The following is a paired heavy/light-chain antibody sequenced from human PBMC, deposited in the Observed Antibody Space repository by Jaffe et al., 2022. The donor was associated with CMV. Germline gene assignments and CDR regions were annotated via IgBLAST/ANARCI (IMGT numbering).Light chain of an antibody. V-gene: IGKV1-39*01. Sequence: DIQMTQSPSSLSASVGDSVIITCRASQNISSYLNWYQQKPGKAPELLIYAASSLQSGVPSRFSGSGSGTDFTLTISSLQPEDFATYYCQQSYSPLALSFGGGTKVEIK. CDR2: AAS. CDR3: QQSYSPLALS. J-gene: IGKJ4*01. CDR1: QNISSY.
Heavy chain of an antibody. Sequence: QITLKESGPTLVKPTQTLTLTCTFSGFSFSTSGVGVGWIRQPPGKALDWLALIYWDDDKRYSPSLKNRLTITKDTSKNQVVLTMTNMDPVDTATYYCAHQRTMYSTDWNPFTWFDPWGQGILVTVSS. CDR2: IYWDDDK. D-gene: IGHD1-1*01. V-gene: IGHV2-5*02. J-gene: IGHJ5*02. CDR3: AHQRTMYSTDWNPFTWFDP. CDR1: GFSFSTSGVG.